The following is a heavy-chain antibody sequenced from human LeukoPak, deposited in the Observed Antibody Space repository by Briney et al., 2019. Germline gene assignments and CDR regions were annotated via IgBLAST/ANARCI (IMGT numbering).Heavy chain of an antibody. CDR3: AKVPNYGSDY. J-gene: IGHJ4*02. V-gene: IGHV3-64*01. CDR2: ISSNGGST. D-gene: IGHD3-10*01. CDR1: GFTFSSYA. Sequence: GGSLRLSCAASGFTFSSYAMHWVRQAPGKGLEYVSAISSNGGSTYYANSVKGRFTISRDDSKNTLYLQMGSLRAEDMAVYYCAKVPNYGSDYWGQGTLVTVSS.